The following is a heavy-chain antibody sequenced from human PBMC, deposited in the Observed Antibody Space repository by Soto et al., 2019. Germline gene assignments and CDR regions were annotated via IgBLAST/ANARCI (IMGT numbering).Heavy chain of an antibody. V-gene: IGHV3-7*04. J-gene: IGHJ6*02. CDR3: ARYDSSGYYWPYYYYGMDL. CDR2: IKPDGGEK. CDR1: GFTFSTYW. D-gene: IGHD3-22*01. Sequence: GGSLRLSCAASGFTFSTYWMSWVRQAPGKGLEWVANIKPDGGEKWYVDSVKGRFTISGDNAKNSLYLQMNSLRAEDTAVYYCARYDSSGYYWPYYYYGMDLWGQGTTVTVSS.